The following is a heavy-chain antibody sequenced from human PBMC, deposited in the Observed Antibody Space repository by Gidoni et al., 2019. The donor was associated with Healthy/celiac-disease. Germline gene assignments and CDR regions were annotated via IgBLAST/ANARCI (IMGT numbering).Heavy chain of an antibody. J-gene: IGHJ4*02. Sequence: QPGGSLRLSCAASGFTFSSYWMSWVRQAPGKGLEWVANIKQDGSEKYYVDSVKGRFTISRDNAKNSLYLQMNSLRAEDTAVYYCARVPGRGYSYGFIDYWGQGTLVTVSS. CDR2: IKQDGSEK. V-gene: IGHV3-7*01. D-gene: IGHD5-18*01. CDR3: ARVPGRGYSYGFIDY. CDR1: GFTFSSYW.